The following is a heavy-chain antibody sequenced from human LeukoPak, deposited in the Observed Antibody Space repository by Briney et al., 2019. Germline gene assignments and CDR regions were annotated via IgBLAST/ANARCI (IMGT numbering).Heavy chain of an antibody. Sequence: GGSLRLSCAASGFTFNTYWMTWVRQAPGKGLEWVANIRPDGSEEFYVDSVKGRFTVCRDDAKNSLYLEMNRLRAEDTAVYYCARDCEVYCRRDPPDYWGHGTLVTVSS. J-gene: IGHJ4*01. CDR2: IRPDGSEE. V-gene: IGHV3-7*01. CDR1: GFTFNTYW. D-gene: IGHD2-21*02. CDR3: ARDCEVYCRRDPPDY.